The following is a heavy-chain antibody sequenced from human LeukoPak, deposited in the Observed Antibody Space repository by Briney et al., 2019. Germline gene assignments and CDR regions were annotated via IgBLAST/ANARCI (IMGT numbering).Heavy chain of an antibody. J-gene: IGHJ4*02. Sequence: GASVKVSCKASGYTFTSYGIIWVRQAPGQGLEWMGWISAYKGNTNYAQKLQGRVTMTTDTSTSTAYMELRSLRSDDTAVYYCAREVVPDYDFWSGYYTPQHFDYWGQGTLVTVSS. CDR2: ISAYKGNT. D-gene: IGHD3-3*01. CDR1: GYTFTSYG. CDR3: AREVVPDYDFWSGYYTPQHFDY. V-gene: IGHV1-18*01.